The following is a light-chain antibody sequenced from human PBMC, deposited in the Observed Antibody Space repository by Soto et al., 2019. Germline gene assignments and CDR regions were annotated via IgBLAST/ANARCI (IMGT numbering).Light chain of an antibody. CDR2: DVT. J-gene: IGLJ1*01. V-gene: IGLV2-14*01. CDR3: CSYTSSSTDV. CDR1: RSDVGGYNY. Sequence: QSVLTQPASVSGSPGQSITISCTGTRSDVGGYNYVYWHQQHPGKAPKLMIYDVTNRPSGVSDRFSGSKSGNTASLTISGLQAEDEADYYCCSYTSSSTDVFGAGTKLTVL.